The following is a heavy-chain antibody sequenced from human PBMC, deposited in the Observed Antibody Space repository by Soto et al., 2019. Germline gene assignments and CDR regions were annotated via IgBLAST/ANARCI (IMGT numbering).Heavy chain of an antibody. CDR1: GFTFSNYA. V-gene: IGHV3-23*01. Sequence: PGGSLRLSCAAYGFTFSNYAMSWVRQAPGKGLEWVSGISGSGGSTYYTDSVKGRFTISRDNSKNMQYLQTNSLRAGDTAVYYCGKDSYGLDYWGQGTLVTVSS. CDR2: ISGSGGST. J-gene: IGHJ4*02. CDR3: GKDSYGLDY. D-gene: IGHD5-18*01.